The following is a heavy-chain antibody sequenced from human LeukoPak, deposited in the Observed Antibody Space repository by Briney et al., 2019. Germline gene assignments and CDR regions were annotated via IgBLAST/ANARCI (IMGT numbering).Heavy chain of an antibody. J-gene: IGHJ4*02. V-gene: IGHV3-30*02. CDR2: IRYDGSNK. CDR1: GFTFSSYG. D-gene: IGHD2-21*02. CDR3: ARDKVTHFDY. Sequence: GGSLRLSCAASGFTFSSYGMHWVRQAPGKGLEWVAFIRYDGSNKYYADSVKGRFTISRDNSKNTLYLQMNSLRAEDTAVYYCARDKVTHFDYWGQGTLVTVSS.